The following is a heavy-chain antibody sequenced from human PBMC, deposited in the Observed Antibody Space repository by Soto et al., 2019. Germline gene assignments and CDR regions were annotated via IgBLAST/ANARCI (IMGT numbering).Heavy chain of an antibody. V-gene: IGHV4-39*01. CDR2: IYYSGST. CDR3: AATYYDFWSGYSLMYYFDY. J-gene: IGHJ4*02. Sequence: SETLSLTCTVSGGSISSSSYYWGWIRQPPGKGLEWIGSIYYSGSTYYNPSLKSRVTITVDTSKNQFSLKLSSVTAAVTAVYYCAATYYDFWSGYSLMYYFDYWGQGTLVTVSS. CDR1: GGSISSSSYY. D-gene: IGHD3-3*01.